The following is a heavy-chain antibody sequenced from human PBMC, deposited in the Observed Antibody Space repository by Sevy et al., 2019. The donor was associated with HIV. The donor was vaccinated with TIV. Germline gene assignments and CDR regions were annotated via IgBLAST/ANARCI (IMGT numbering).Heavy chain of an antibody. J-gene: IGHJ6*03. V-gene: IGHV4-39*01. Sequence: SETLSLTCGVSGGSISSISNYWGWIRQPPGRELEWIGSLYYEGTTYYNPSLQSRVRISGNTSKNLSSLDLTSVTAAETAVDYCASLSPFYHYMDVWGKGTTVTVSS. CDR2: LYYEGTT. CDR1: GGSISSISNY. CDR3: ASLSPFYHYMDV.